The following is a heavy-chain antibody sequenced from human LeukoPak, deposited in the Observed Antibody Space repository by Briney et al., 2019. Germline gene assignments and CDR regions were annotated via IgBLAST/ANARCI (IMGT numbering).Heavy chain of an antibody. CDR3: ARGDVAAQNWYFDL. CDR2: MNPNSGNT. J-gene: IGHJ2*01. V-gene: IGHV1-8*03. CDR1: GYTFTSYD. Sequence: ASVKVSCKASGYTFTSYDINWVRQATGQGLEWMGWMNPNSGNTGYAQKFQGRVTITRNTSISTAYMELSSLRSEDTAVYYCARGDVAAQNWYFDLWGPGTLVTVSS. D-gene: IGHD6-25*01.